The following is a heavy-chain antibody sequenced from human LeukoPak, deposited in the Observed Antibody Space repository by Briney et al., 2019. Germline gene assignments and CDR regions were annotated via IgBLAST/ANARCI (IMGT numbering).Heavy chain of an antibody. Sequence: SVKVSCKASGGTFSRYAISWVRQAPGQGHEWLGGITPIFGTANYAQKFQGRVTITADESTSTPYLDLSSLRSKATSGYSFARSAVTTLFEYYYDYDMDVWGKGTPVTVSS. J-gene: IGHJ6*03. CDR1: GGTFSRYA. V-gene: IGHV1-69*13. CDR3: ARSAVTTLFEYYYDYDMDV. CDR2: ITPIFGTA. D-gene: IGHD4-17*01.